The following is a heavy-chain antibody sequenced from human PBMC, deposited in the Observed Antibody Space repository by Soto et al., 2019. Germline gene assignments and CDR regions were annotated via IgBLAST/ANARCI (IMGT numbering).Heavy chain of an antibody. CDR1: GYTFTSYG. D-gene: IGHD4-4*01. J-gene: IGHJ4*02. V-gene: IGHV1-18*01. Sequence: QVQLVQSGAEVKKPGASVKVSCKASGYTFTSYGISWVRQAPGQGLEWMGWISAYNGNTNYAQKREGRVTMTTGKSTSTAYMELRSLRCDDTAVYYCARLQYSLSTSPHDYWGQGTLVTVSS. CDR3: ARLQYSLSTSPHDY. CDR2: ISAYNGNT.